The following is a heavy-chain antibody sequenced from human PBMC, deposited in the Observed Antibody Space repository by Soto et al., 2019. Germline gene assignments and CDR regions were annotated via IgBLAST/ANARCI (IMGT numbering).Heavy chain of an antibody. CDR2: IYTRGST. D-gene: IGHD1-26*01. V-gene: IGHV4-4*07. CDR1: GGSIKNYY. Sequence: PSETLSLTCTVSGGSIKNYYWSWIRQSAGKALEWIGRIYTRGSTKYNPSLKSRVTMSVDTSKNQFSLKLNSVSAADTAVYFCARDLPIVGAPDPFDIWGQGTMVTVSS. J-gene: IGHJ3*02. CDR3: ARDLPIVGAPDPFDI.